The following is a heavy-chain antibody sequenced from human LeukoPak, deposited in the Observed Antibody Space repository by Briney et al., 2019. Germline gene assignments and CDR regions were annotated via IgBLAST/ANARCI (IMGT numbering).Heavy chain of an antibody. D-gene: IGHD1-26*01. CDR3: ARGPRVGATPFDY. J-gene: IGHJ4*02. CDR2: INPNSGGT. Sequence: ASVKVSCKASGYTFTGYYMHWVRQAPGQGLEWMGWINPNSGGTNYAQKFQGWVTMTRDTSISTAYMELSSLRSEDTAVYYCARGPRVGATPFDYWGQGTLVTVSS. V-gene: IGHV1-2*04. CDR1: GYTFTGYY.